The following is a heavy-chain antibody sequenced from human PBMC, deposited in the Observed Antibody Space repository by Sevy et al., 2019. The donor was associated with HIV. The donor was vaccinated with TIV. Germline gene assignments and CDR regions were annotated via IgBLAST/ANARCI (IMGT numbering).Heavy chain of an antibody. J-gene: IGHJ6*02. CDR1: GFTFSNYG. V-gene: IGHV3-33*01. CDR2: IWYDGSNK. D-gene: IGHD3-16*01. Sequence: GGSLRLSCAGSGFTFSNYGMHWVRQAPGKGLEWVAIIWYDGSNKYYTETVKGRFTISRDNSKKMLYLQMNGLRAEDTAVYYCARDKLQTTGALGDYYYGLDVWGQGTRVTVSS. CDR3: ARDKLQTTGALGDYYYGLDV.